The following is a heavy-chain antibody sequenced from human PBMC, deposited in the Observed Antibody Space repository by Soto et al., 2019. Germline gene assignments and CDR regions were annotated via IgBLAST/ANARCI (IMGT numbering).Heavy chain of an antibody. D-gene: IGHD4-4*01. CDR3: ARGIQYRYGMDV. J-gene: IGHJ6*02. V-gene: IGHV3-74*01. CDR1: GFTFTNYW. Sequence: EVQVVESGGTLVQPEGSLRLSCAAAGFTFTNYWMHWVRQAPGKGLVWVSRINGDGSNAFYADSVKGRFTNSRDNAKNTVYLQMNSPRAEDTAIYYCARGIQYRYGMDVWGQGTPVTVSS. CDR2: INGDGSNA.